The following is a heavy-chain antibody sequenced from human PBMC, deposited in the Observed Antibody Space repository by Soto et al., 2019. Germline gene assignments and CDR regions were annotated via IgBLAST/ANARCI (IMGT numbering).Heavy chain of an antibody. J-gene: IGHJ4*02. CDR1: GYTFTSYG. V-gene: IGHV1-18*01. Sequence: QVQLVQSGAEVKKPGASVKVSCKASGYTFTSYGISWVRQAPGQGLEWMGWISAYNGNTNYAQKLQGRVTMTTDTSTSTAYMELRGLRSDDTAVYYCAGVTMVRGVIIRGDYWGQGTLVTVSS. D-gene: IGHD3-10*01. CDR2: ISAYNGNT. CDR3: AGVTMVRGVIIRGDY.